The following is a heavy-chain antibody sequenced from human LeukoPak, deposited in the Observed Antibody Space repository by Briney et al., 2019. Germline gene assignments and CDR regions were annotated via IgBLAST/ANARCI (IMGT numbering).Heavy chain of an antibody. CDR3: ARGSGYSYGHFDY. J-gene: IGHJ4*02. CDR1: GYSFTGYY. V-gene: IGHV1-2*02. D-gene: IGHD3-22*01. CDR2: INPNSGGT. Sequence: ASVKVSCKASGYSFTGYYMHWVRQAPGHGLEWMGWINPNSGGTNYAQKFQGRVTMPRDTTISTAYMELSRLRSDDTAVYYCARGSGYSYGHFDYWGQGTLVTVSS.